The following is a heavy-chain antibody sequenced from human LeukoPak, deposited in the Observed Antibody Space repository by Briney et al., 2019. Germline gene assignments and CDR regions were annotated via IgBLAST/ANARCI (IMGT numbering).Heavy chain of an antibody. D-gene: IGHD3-22*01. Sequence: GASVKVSCKASGYTFTSYGISWVRQAPGQGLEWMGWISAYNGNTNYAQKLQGRVTMTTDTSTSTAYMELRSLRSDDTAVYYCARILLYYDSSGYSPGGAFDIWGQGTMVTVSS. CDR2: ISAYNGNT. V-gene: IGHV1-18*01. CDR1: GYTFTSYG. CDR3: ARILLYYDSSGYSPGGAFDI. J-gene: IGHJ3*02.